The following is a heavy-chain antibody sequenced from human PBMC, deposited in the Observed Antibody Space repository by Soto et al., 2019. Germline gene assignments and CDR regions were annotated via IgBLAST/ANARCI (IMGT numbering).Heavy chain of an antibody. V-gene: IGHV5-10-1*01. CDR1: GYTFFSFW. CDR3: ARRYCSRADCYSDS. J-gene: IGHJ4*02. Sequence: PGESLKISCHGSGYTFFSFWIVWVRQVPGKGLEWVGRIDPGDSSATYSPTFQGHVTISADRSTRSAYLQWRSLRASDTAIYFCARRYCSRADCYSDSWGQRSLVTV. D-gene: IGHD2-2*01. CDR2: IDPGDSSA.